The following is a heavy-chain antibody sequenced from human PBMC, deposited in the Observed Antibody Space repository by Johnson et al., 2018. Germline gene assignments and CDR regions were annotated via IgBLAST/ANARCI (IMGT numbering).Heavy chain of an antibody. V-gene: IGHV1-46*02. CDR2: INPSGGST. J-gene: IGHJ6*02. CDR3: ARLALQYYGLDV. Sequence: VQLVETGAEVKKPGASVSVACKASGYTFDDHYMHWVRQAPGQGLEWMGMINPSGGSTIYAQRFQGRLTLTRDTSTRTFSMELSSLRSEATAVYYCARLALQYYGLDVWGQGTTVTVSS. D-gene: IGHD2-21*02. CDR1: GYTFDDHY.